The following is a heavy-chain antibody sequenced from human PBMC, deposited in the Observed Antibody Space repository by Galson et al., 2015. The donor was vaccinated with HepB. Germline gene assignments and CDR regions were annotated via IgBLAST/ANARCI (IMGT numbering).Heavy chain of an antibody. Sequence: CAISGDSVSSNSAAWNWIRQSPSRGLEWLGRTYYRSKWYNDYAVSVKSRITINPDTSKKQFSLQLNSVTPADTAVYYCAREHKLTGAFDYWGQGTLVTVSS. D-gene: IGHD7-27*01. V-gene: IGHV6-1*01. J-gene: IGHJ4*02. CDR3: AREHKLTGAFDY. CDR1: GDSVSSNSAA. CDR2: TYYRSKWYN.